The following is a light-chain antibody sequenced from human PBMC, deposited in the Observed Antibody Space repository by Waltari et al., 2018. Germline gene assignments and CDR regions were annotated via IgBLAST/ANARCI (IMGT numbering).Light chain of an antibody. CDR3: QHYNTYPFT. V-gene: IGKV1-5*03. CDR2: KAS. CDR1: QSISIW. J-gene: IGKJ3*01. Sequence: DTQMTQSPSTLSASVGDRVTITCRASQSISIWLDWYQQRPGKAPKLLIYKASSLESGVPSRFSGSGSGTEFTLTISSLQPDDFATYYCQHYNTYPFTFGPGTKVDIK.